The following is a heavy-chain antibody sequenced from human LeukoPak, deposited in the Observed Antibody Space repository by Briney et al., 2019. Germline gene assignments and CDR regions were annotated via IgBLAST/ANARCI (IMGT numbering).Heavy chain of an antibody. D-gene: IGHD1-26*01. V-gene: IGHV3-48*03. CDR3: ARGASGSYELWFDP. Sequence: PGGSLRLSCAASGFTLSSYEMNWVRQAPGKGLEWVSYISSSGSTIYYADSVKGRFTISRDNAKNSLYLQMNSLRAEDTAVYYCARGASGSYELWFDPWGQGTLVTVSS. CDR2: ISSSGSTI. J-gene: IGHJ5*02. CDR1: GFTLSSYE.